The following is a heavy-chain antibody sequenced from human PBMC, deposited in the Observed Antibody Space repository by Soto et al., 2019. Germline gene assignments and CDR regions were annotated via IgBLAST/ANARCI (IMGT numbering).Heavy chain of an antibody. CDR1: GFTFSNYW. V-gene: IGHV3-74*01. J-gene: IGHJ4*02. Sequence: DVQLVESGGGLVQPGGSLRLSCAASGFTFSNYWMHWVRLTPGKGLVWVSRVNGDGSITSYADSVKGRFTISRDNAKNTLYLQMNSLRAEDTALYYCASFSQGSYCSGGNCYSDSWGEGTLATVSS. CDR3: ASFSQGSYCSGGNCYSDS. D-gene: IGHD2-15*01. CDR2: VNGDGSIT.